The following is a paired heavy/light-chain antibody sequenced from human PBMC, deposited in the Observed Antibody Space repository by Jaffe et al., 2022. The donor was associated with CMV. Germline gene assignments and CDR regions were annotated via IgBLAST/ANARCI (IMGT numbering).Heavy chain of an antibody. J-gene: IGHJ3*01. CDR1: GYNLTTYT. V-gene: IGHV1-3*01. CDR3: AQDEHF. CDR2: INVGDGNT. Sequence: QVQVVQSGAEVKKPGASVKISCKASGYNLTTYTLHWVRQAPGQGLEWMGWINVGDGNTKYSENFQGRVTITRDTSATTAYMEVSSLRSEDTAVYYCAQDEHFWGQGTVVTVSS.
Light chain of an antibody. V-gene: IGKV3-15*01. J-gene: IGKJ1*01. CDR1: QNIYND. CDR3: QQYKAWPRT. Sequence: EVVMRQSPATLSVSPGERATLSCRASQNIYNDLVWYQQTPGQAPRLLMYGASARAAGIPARFSGSGSGTEFTLTISSLQSEDFAVYYCQQYKAWPRTFGQGTKVEI. CDR2: GAS.